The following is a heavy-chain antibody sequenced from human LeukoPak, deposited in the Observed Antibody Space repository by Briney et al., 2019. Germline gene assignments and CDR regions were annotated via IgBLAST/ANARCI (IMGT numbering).Heavy chain of an antibody. CDR2: IIPILGIA. CDR3: ARPYCSSTSCPHYWYFDL. CDR1: GGTFSSYT. J-gene: IGHJ2*01. D-gene: IGHD2-2*01. Sequence: SVKVSCKASGGTFSSYTISWVRQAPGQGLEWMGRIIPILGIANYAQKFQGRVTITADKSTSTASLELSSLRSEDPAVYYCARPYCSSTSCPHYWYFDLWGRGTLVTVSS. V-gene: IGHV1-69*02.